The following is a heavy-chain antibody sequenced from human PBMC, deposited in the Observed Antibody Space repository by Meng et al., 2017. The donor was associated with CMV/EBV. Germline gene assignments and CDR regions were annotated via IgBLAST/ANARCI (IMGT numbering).Heavy chain of an antibody. J-gene: IGHJ4*02. D-gene: IGHD3-10*01. Sequence: SGPTLVKPTQTLTLTCTFSGFSRITSGVGVGWIRQPPGKALEWLAVIYWNGDKRYRPSLESRLSITRDTSKNQVVLTMTNMDPVDTATYYFAHRSNFYGSGSRSFDYWGQGTLVTVSS. CDR3: AHRSNFYGSGSRSFDY. CDR2: IYWNGDK. V-gene: IGHV2-5*01. CDR1: GFSRITSGVG.